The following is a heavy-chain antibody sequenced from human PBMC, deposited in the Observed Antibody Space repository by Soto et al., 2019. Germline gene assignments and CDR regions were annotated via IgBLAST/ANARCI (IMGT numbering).Heavy chain of an antibody. Sequence: QVQLQESGPGLLRPSETLSLNCSVSGGSISGYNCSWIRQAPGNGLKYIGHVVYSGPPNLSPSLKSRVAMSVAMSKNQFSLRLISVTAAKTAVYFCARWSCISGPCKTWDSWCQGILVTVSS. J-gene: IGHJ5*01. CDR1: GGSISGYN. D-gene: IGHD2-15*01. V-gene: IGHV4-59*01. CDR2: VVYSGPP. CDR3: ARWSCISGPCKTWDS.